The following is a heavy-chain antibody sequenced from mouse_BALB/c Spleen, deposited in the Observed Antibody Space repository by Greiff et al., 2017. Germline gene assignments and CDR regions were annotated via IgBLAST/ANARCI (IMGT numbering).Heavy chain of an antibody. V-gene: IGHV5-9-3*01. CDR1: GFTFSSYA. J-gene: IGHJ3*01. CDR2: ISSGGSYT. Sequence: EVKVVESGGDLVKPGGSLKLSCAASGFTFSSYAMSWVRQTPEKRLEWVATISSGGSYTYYPDSVKGRFTISRDNAKNTLYLQMSSLRSEDTAMYYCARGIITTVEFAYWGQGTLVTVSA. D-gene: IGHD1-1*01. CDR3: ARGIITTVEFAY.